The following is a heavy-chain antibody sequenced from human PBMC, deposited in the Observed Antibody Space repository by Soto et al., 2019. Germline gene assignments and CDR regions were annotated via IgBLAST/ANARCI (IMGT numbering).Heavy chain of an antibody. CDR1: GFTFGDYA. J-gene: IGHJ6*03. CDR2: IRSKAYGGTT. Sequence: PGGSLRLSCTASGFTFGDYAMSWFRQAPGKGLEWVGFIRSKAYGGTTEYAASVKGRFTISRDDSKSIAYLQMNSLKTEDTAVYYCTRDIVVVPAAIDFHYSYYMDVWGKGTTVTVSS. CDR3: TRDIVVVPAAIDFHYSYYMDV. V-gene: IGHV3-49*03. D-gene: IGHD2-2*02.